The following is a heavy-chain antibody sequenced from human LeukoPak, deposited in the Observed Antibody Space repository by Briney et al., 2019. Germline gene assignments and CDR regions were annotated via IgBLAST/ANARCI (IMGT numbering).Heavy chain of an antibody. V-gene: IGHV3-20*04. Sequence: GGSLRLSCAASGFTFDDYGMSWVRQAPGKGLEWVSGINWNGGSTGDADSVKGRFTISRDNAKNSLYLQMNSLRAEDTALYYCTRALGGDYDYWGQGTLVTVSS. D-gene: IGHD2-21*01. J-gene: IGHJ4*02. CDR1: GFTFDDYG. CDR2: INWNGGST. CDR3: TRALGGDYDY.